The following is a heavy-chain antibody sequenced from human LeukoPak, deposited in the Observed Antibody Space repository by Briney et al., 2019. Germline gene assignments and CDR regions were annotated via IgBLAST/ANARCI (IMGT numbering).Heavy chain of an antibody. D-gene: IGHD1-14*01. J-gene: IGHJ5*02. CDR3: ARELPSTGNWFDP. CDR2: MYYSGDS. V-gene: IGHV4-59*01. CDR1: GVPITDYY. Sequence: PSETLSLTCTISGVPITDYYWSWIRLAPRRGLEWIGYMYYSGDSNSNPSLEGRVTMPADTSTNQFSLRLTSVTAADTAIYYCARELPSTGNWFDPWGQGILVTVSS.